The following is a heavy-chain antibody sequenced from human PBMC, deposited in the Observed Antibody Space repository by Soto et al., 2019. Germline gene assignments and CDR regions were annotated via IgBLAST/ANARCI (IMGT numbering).Heavy chain of an antibody. CDR2: INAGNGNT. Sequence: QVQLVQSGAEVKKPGASVKVSCKASGYTFTSYAMHWVRQAPGQSLELMGWINAGNGNTKYSQKCQGRVTITRDTSASTAYMELSSLRSEDTAVYYCARVAPRIAVAGIGGEGVLVYWGQGTLVTVSS. D-gene: IGHD6-19*01. CDR1: GYTFTSYA. V-gene: IGHV1-3*01. CDR3: ARVAPRIAVAGIGGEGVLVY. J-gene: IGHJ4*02.